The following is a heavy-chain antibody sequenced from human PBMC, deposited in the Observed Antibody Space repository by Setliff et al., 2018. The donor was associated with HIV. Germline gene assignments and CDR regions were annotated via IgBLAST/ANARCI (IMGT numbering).Heavy chain of an antibody. D-gene: IGHD3-9*01. CDR3: ARGAVLRYFDWLSLFDY. CDR1: GGSISRTSYY. J-gene: IGHJ4*02. CDR2: ISNSGSD. V-gene: IGHV4-39*01. Sequence: TLSFTCTVSGGSISRTSYYWGWIRQPPGKGLEWIGSISNSGSDYYSPSLKSRVTISVDTSKNQFSLKLSSVTAADTAVYYCARGAVLRYFDWLSLFDYWGQGTLVTVSS.